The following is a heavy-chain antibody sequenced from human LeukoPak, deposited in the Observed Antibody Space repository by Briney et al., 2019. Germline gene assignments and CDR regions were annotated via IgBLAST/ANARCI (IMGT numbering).Heavy chain of an antibody. CDR3: ATTTIRLGY. CDR1: GGSISSSSHY. V-gene: IGHV4-39*07. D-gene: IGHD1-26*01. CDR2: MYYRGST. J-gene: IGHJ4*02. Sequence: SETLSLTCTVSGGSISSSSHYWGWISQPPGKGLEWIGSMYYRGSTYHNPSLKSRVTISVDTSKNQFSLKLSSVTAADTAVYYCATTTIRLGYWGQGTLVTVSS.